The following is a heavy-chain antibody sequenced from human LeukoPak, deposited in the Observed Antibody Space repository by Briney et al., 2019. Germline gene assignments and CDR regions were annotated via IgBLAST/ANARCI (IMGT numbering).Heavy chain of an antibody. CDR2: ISDDGGNE. J-gene: IGHJ4*02. Sequence: GGSLRLSCAASGFTFSNSGMHCVRQAPGEGLEWVAVISDDGGNEYYAESVKGRFTISRNNSKNTLYLQINSLRAEHTGVYYCTKRNTAMHDPDYWGQGTLVTVSS. D-gene: IGHD5-18*01. CDR3: TKRNTAMHDPDY. CDR1: GFTFSNSG. V-gene: IGHV3-30*18.